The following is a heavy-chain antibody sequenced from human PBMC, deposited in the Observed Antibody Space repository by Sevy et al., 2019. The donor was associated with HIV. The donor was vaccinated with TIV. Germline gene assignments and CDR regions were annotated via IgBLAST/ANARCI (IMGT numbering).Heavy chain of an antibody. D-gene: IGHD3-22*01. CDR3: ARGPYDSSGYYLD. CDR2: IYYSWST. V-gene: IGHV4-30-4*01. Sequence: SETLSLTCTVSGGSISSGYYYWSWIRQPPGKGLEWIGYIYYSWSTYYDPSLKSRVTISVDTSKNQFSLKLSSVTAADTAVYYCARGPYDSSGYYLDWGQGTLVTVSS. CDR1: GGSISSGYYY. J-gene: IGHJ4*02.